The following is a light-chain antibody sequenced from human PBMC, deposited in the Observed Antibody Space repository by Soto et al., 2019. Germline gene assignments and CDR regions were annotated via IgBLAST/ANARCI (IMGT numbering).Light chain of an antibody. Sequence: VLTQPPSASGTPGQRVTISCSGSSSNIGSNTVNWYQQLPGTAPKLLIYSNNQRPSGVPDRFSGSKSGTSASLAISGLQSEDEADYYCAAWDDSLNGVVFGGGTKVTVL. J-gene: IGLJ2*01. CDR1: SSNIGSNT. V-gene: IGLV1-44*01. CDR2: SNN. CDR3: AAWDDSLNGVV.